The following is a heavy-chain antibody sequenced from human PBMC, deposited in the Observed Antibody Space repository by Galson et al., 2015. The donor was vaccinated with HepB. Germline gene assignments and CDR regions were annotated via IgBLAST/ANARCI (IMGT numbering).Heavy chain of an antibody. V-gene: IGHV3-53*04. Sequence: SLRLSCAASGFTVSSNYMSWVRQAPGKGLEWVSVIYSGGSTYYADSVKGRFTISRHNSKNTLYLQMNSLRAEDTAVYYCAREGSGWYGNPNYYYYYGMDVWGQGTTVTVSS. CDR2: IYSGGST. J-gene: IGHJ6*02. D-gene: IGHD6-19*01. CDR1: GFTVSSNY. CDR3: AREGSGWYGNPNYYYYYGMDV.